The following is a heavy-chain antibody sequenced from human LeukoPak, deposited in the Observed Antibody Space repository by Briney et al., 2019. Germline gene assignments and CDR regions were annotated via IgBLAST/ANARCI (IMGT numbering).Heavy chain of an antibody. V-gene: IGHV3-73*01. CDR1: GFTFSGSA. J-gene: IGHJ4*02. CDR2: VRSKANSYET. D-gene: IGHD6-19*01. Sequence: PGGSLRLSCAASGFTFSGSAMHWVRQAAGKGLEWVGRVRSKANSYETAYAASVKGRFTISRDDSKNAAYLQMNSLKTEDTAVYYCTSPGRPGIAVAGTVYWGQGTLVTVSS. CDR3: TSPGRPGIAVAGTVY.